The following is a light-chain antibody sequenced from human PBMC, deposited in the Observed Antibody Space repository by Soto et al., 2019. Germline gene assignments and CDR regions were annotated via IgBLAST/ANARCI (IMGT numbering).Light chain of an antibody. CDR3: QQYGISPET. Sequence: EIVWTQSPGTLSLSPGERATLSCRASQSVSSSYLGWYQQKPGQAPRLLIYGASSRATGIPDRFSGSVSGRDFTLTISRLEPEDFAVYYCQQYGISPETFGQGTKVELK. J-gene: IGKJ1*01. CDR1: QSVSSSY. CDR2: GAS. V-gene: IGKV3-20*01.